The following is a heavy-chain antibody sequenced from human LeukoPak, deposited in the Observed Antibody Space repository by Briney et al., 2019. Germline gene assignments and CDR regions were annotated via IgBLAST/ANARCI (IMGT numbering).Heavy chain of an antibody. V-gene: IGHV3-21*01. Sequence: GGSLRLSCAASEFTFSSYTMNWVRQAPGKGLGWVSSISSTSSYIYYADSVKGRFTIPRDNAKNSLYLQMNSLRAEDTAVYYCARDASGSYYGMDVWGQGTTVTVSS. D-gene: IGHD3-10*01. CDR1: EFTFSSYT. CDR3: ARDASGSYYGMDV. CDR2: ISSTSSYI. J-gene: IGHJ6*02.